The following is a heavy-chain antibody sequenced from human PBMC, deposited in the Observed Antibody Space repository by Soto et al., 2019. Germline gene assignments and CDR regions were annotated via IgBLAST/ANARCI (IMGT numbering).Heavy chain of an antibody. J-gene: IGHJ4*02. Sequence: LRLSCAASGFTFSSYEMNWVRQAPGKGLEWVSYISSSGSTIYYADSVKGRFTISRDNAKNSLYLQMNSLRAEDTAVYYCARAGIVGAMEDFDYWGQGTLVTVSS. V-gene: IGHV3-48*03. D-gene: IGHD1-26*01. CDR1: GFTFSSYE. CDR3: ARAGIVGAMEDFDY. CDR2: ISSSGSTI.